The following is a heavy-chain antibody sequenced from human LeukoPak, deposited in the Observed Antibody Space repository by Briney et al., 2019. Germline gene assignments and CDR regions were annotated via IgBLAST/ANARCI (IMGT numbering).Heavy chain of an antibody. CDR3: ASRTPYDSSGDYFDY. J-gene: IGHJ4*02. CDR2: INHSGST. Sequence: SETLSLTCAVYGGSFSGYYWSWIRQPPGKGLEWIGEINHSGSTNYNPSLKSRVTISVDTSKNQFSLKLSSVTAADPAVYYCASRTPYDSSGDYFDYWGQGTLVTVSS. V-gene: IGHV4-34*01. CDR1: GGSFSGYY. D-gene: IGHD3-22*01.